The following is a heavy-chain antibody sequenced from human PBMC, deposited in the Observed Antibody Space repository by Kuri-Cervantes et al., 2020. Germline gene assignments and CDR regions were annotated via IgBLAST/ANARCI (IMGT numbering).Heavy chain of an antibody. CDR3: ARDLGRRPDTFDL. V-gene: IGHV1-18*01. CDR1: GYTFTSYG. Sequence: ASVKVSCKASGYTFTSYGISWVRQAPGQGLEWMGWISMYSDNIYYAQKFQGRVTMTTDRSTGTFYLELRSLTSDDTAMFYRARDLGRRPDTFDLWGQGTMVTVSS. CDR2: ISMYSDNI. J-gene: IGHJ3*01.